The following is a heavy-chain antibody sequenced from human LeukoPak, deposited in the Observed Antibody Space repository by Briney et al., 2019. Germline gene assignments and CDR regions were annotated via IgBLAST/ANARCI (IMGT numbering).Heavy chain of an antibody. CDR3: ARGHYYDSSGYYGY. V-gene: IGHV4-34*01. CDR1: GGSFSGYY. Sequence: SETLSLTCAVYGGSFSGYYWSLIRQPPGKGLEWIGEINHSGSTNYNPSLKSRVTISVDTSKNQFSLKLSSVTAADTAVYYCARGHYYDSSGYYGYWGQGTLVTVSS. CDR2: INHSGST. D-gene: IGHD3-22*01. J-gene: IGHJ4*02.